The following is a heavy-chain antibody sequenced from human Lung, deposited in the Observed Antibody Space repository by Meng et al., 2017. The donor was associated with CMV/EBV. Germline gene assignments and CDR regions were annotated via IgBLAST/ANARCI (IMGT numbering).Heavy chain of an antibody. V-gene: IGHV3-20*04. Sequence: GESXKISCAGSGFTFDDYGMSWVRQAPGKGLEWVSGINWNGGSTGYADSVKGQFTISRDNAKNSLYLQMNSLRAEDTALYYCARVGAARPGGVYYYYGMDVSXQRTTVTVSS. J-gene: IGHJ6*01. D-gene: IGHD6-6*01. CDR3: ARVGAARPGGVYYYYGMDV. CDR1: GFTFDDYG. CDR2: INWNGGST.